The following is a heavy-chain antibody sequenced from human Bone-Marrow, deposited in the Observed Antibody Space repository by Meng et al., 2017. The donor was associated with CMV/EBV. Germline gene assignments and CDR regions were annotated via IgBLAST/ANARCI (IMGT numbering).Heavy chain of an antibody. J-gene: IGHJ3*02. D-gene: IGHD2-2*01. CDR1: GYTFTGYY. CDR3: ARRYCSSTSCYRASPWALDI. V-gene: IGHV1-2*02. Sequence: ASVKVSCKASGYTFTGYYMHWVRQAPGQGLEWMGWINPNSGGTNYAQKFQGRVTMTRDTSISTAYMELSRLRSDDTAVYYCARRYCSSTSCYRASPWALDIWGQGTMVTVSS. CDR2: INPNSGGT.